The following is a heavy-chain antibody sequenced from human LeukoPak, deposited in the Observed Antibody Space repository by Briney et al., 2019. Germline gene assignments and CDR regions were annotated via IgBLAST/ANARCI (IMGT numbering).Heavy chain of an antibody. J-gene: IGHJ4*02. Sequence: GASVKVSCKASGGTFSSCAISWVRQAPGQGLEWMGRIIPIFGTANYAQKFQGRVTITTDESTSTAYMELSSLRSEDTAVYYCARVYYYDSSGSYYFDYWGQGTLVTVSS. CDR1: GGTFSSCA. CDR2: IIPIFGTA. D-gene: IGHD3-22*01. CDR3: ARVYYYDSSGSYYFDY. V-gene: IGHV1-69*05.